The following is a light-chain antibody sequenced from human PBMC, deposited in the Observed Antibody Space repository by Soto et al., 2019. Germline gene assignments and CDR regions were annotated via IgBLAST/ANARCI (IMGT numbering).Light chain of an antibody. CDR1: QSVSNN. CDR3: QQYNEWPPIT. CDR2: YAS. V-gene: IGKV3-15*01. Sequence: IIMTQSPATLSVSPGERATLSCRASQSVSNNVAWYQQKPGQPPRLLIYYASTKATDIPATFSGSWSGTEFSLTISSLQSQDFALYYCQQYNEWPPITFGQGTRLEIK. J-gene: IGKJ5*01.